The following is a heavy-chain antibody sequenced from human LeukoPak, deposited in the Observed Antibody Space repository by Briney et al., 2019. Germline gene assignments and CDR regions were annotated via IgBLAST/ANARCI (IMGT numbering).Heavy chain of an antibody. D-gene: IGHD1-26*01. CDR1: GFTFSSYS. J-gene: IGHJ3*02. CDR3: ARASGSYAIDAFDI. CDR2: ISYDGSNK. Sequence: GGSLRLSCAASGFTFSSYSMNWVRQAPGKGLEWVAVISYDGSNKYYADSVKGRFTISRDNSKNTLYLQMNSLRAEDTAVYYCARASGSYAIDAFDIWGQGTMVTVSS. V-gene: IGHV3-30*03.